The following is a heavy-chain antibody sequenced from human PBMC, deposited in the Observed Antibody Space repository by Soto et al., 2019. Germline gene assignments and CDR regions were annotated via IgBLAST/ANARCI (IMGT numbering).Heavy chain of an antibody. CDR2: IYYSGST. V-gene: IGHV4-30-4*01. CDR1: GGSISSGDYY. D-gene: IGHD2-15*01. J-gene: IGHJ4*02. CDR3: ARVADCSGGRCYFSVDY. Sequence: QVQLQESGPGLVKPSQTLSLTCTVSGGSISSGDYYWSWIRQPPGKGLEWIGHIYYSGSTYYNPSLKSRVTTSVDTSKNQFSLKLSSVTAADTAVYYCARVADCSGGRCYFSVDYWGQGTLVTVSS.